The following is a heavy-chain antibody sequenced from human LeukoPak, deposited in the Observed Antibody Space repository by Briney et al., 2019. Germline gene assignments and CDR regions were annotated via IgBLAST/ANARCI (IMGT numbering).Heavy chain of an antibody. V-gene: IGHV4-59*01. D-gene: IGHD2-2*01. J-gene: IGHJ6*02. CDR3: ARGGCSSTSCYSDYYYGMDV. CDR2: IFYNGST. CDR1: GGSITRYY. Sequence: PESLSLTCTLYGGSITRYYWTWIRQPPRKGLEWIGYIFYNGSTNYNPSLKSRVTLSLDTSKNQFSLKLNSVTAADTAVYYCARGGCSSTSCYSDYYYGMDVWGRGTTLTVSS.